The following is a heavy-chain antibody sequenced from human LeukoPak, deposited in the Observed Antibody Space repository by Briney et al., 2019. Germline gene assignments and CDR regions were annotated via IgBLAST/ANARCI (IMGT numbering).Heavy chain of an antibody. Sequence: ASVKVSCTASGYTFTSYGTSWVRQAPGQGHGWMGWISAYNGNTNYAQKFQGRVTMTTDTSTTTAYMELRSLRSDDTAVYYCAKDRAPTWIDPWGQGTLVTVSS. CDR2: ISAYNGNT. CDR3: AKDRAPTWIDP. CDR1: GYTFTSYG. V-gene: IGHV1-18*01. J-gene: IGHJ5*02.